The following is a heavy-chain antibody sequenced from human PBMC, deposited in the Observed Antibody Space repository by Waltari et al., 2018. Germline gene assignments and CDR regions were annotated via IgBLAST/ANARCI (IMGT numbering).Heavy chain of an antibody. J-gene: IGHJ2*01. Sequence: QVQLQESGPGLVKPSETLSLTCTVSGGSISSYYCSWIRQPAGKGLEWIGRIYTSGSTNYNPSLKSRVTMSVDTSKNQFSLKLSSVTAADTAVYYCARGDVVVPAATWYFDLWGRGTLVTVSS. D-gene: IGHD2-2*01. CDR2: IYTSGST. V-gene: IGHV4-4*07. CDR1: GGSISSYY. CDR3: ARGDVVVPAATWYFDL.